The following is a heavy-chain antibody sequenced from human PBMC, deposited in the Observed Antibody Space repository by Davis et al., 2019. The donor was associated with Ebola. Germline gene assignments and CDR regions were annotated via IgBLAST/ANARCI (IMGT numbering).Heavy chain of an antibody. Sequence: ASVKVSCKASGYTFTSYYMHWVRQAPGQGLEWMGIINPSGGSTSYAQKFQGRVTMTRDTSTSTVYMELSSLRSEDTAVYYCARAPGDIVLVELDYYYGMDVWGQGTTVTVSS. CDR3: ARAPGDIVLVELDYYYGMDV. J-gene: IGHJ6*02. CDR1: GYTFTSYY. V-gene: IGHV1-46*01. D-gene: IGHD2-8*02. CDR2: INPSGGST.